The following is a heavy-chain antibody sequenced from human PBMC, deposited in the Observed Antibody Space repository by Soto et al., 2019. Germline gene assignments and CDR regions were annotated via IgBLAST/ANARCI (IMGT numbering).Heavy chain of an antibody. Sequence: TLSLTCAVYGGSFSGYYWSWIRQPPGKGLEWIGEINHRGSTNYNPSLKSRVTISVDTSKNQFSLKLSSVTAADTAVYYCARDGSSSSGFDYWGQGTLVTVSS. V-gene: IGHV4-34*09. CDR2: INHRGST. CDR3: ARDGSSSSGFDY. J-gene: IGHJ4*02. D-gene: IGHD6-6*01. CDR1: GGSFSGYY.